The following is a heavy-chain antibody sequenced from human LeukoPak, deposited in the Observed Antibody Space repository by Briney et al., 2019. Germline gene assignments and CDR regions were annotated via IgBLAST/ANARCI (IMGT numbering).Heavy chain of an antibody. CDR1: GFTFSSYA. V-gene: IGHV3-30-3*01. CDR2: ISYDGSNK. D-gene: IGHD6-19*01. J-gene: IGHJ4*02. Sequence: GGSLRLSCAASGFTFSSYAMHWVRQAPGKGLEWVAVISYDGSNKYYADSVKGRFTISRDNSKNTLYLQMNSLRAEDTAVYYCARDTYSSGWSPYFDYWGQGTLVTVPS. CDR3: ARDTYSSGWSPYFDY.